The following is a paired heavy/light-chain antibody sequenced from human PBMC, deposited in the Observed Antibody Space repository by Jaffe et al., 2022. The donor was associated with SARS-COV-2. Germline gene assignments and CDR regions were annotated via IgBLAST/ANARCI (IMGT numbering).Light chain of an antibody. CDR1: QSLLHYNGGNY. J-gene: IGKJ4*01. V-gene: IGKV2-28*01. CDR3: MQALQTPLT. Sequence: DIVMTQSPSSLPVTPGEPASISCRSSQSLLHYNGGNYLDWYLQKPGQPPQLLFYLASNRAPGVPGRFSGSGSVTDFTLNISSVETEDVGIYYCMQALQTPLTFGGGTKVEIK. CDR2: LAS.
Heavy chain of an antibody. Sequence: QVRLVESGGGVVQPGGALRLSCEASGFSFSSYGMHWVRQAPGKGPEWVAVIWFDGSNKFYDDSVRGRFTISRDNSKNTLYLQMNSLRVEDTAMYFCARDHRPFYTSGWYGGLDNWGQGTLVTVPS. CDR1: GFSFSSYG. J-gene: IGHJ4*02. V-gene: IGHV3-33*01. D-gene: IGHD6-19*01. CDR2: IWFDGSNK. CDR3: ARDHRPFYTSGWYGGLDN.